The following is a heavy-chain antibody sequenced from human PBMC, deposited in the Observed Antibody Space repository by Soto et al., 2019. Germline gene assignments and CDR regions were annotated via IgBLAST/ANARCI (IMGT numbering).Heavy chain of an antibody. J-gene: IGHJ4*02. V-gene: IGHV1-46*01. CDR3: ARVAYQSLDN. D-gene: IGHD3-16*01. CDR1: GYTVTTHH. Sequence: QVQLVQSGAEVKKPGASVKVSCKASGYTVTTHHVHWVRQAPGQGLEWVGIINPNDGGTLYAQKFQGRGTMTRDTSTSTVYVELSSLASEDTAVYYCARVAYQSLDNWGQGTLVTVSS. CDR2: INPNDGGT.